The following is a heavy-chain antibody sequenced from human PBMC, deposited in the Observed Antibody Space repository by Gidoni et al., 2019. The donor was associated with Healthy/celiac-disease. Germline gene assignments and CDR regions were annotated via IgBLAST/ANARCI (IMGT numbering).Heavy chain of an antibody. J-gene: IGHJ3*02. V-gene: IGHV4-59*01. CDR3: ARICGGDCYTLGAFDI. CDR1: GGSISSYY. CDR2: IYYSGST. D-gene: IGHD2-21*02. Sequence: QVQLQESGPGLVKPSETLSPPCTVSGGSISSYYWSWIRQPPGKGLEWIGYIYYSGSTNYNPSLKSRVTISVDTSKNQFSLKLSSVTAADTAVYYCARICGGDCYTLGAFDIWGQGTMVTVSS.